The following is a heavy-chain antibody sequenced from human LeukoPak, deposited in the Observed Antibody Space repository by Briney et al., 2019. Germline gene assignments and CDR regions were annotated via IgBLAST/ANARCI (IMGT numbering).Heavy chain of an antibody. CDR2: LSGSGGST. CDR1: GFTFTTYG. CDR3: AKHYDSRGSYFDY. J-gene: IGHJ4*02. D-gene: IGHD3-22*01. Sequence: GGSLRPSCAVSGFTFTTYGMTWVRQAPGKGLEWVSALSGSGGSTYYADSVTGRFTISRDNSKNTMYLQMNSLRAEDTAVYYCAKHYDSRGSYFDYWGQGTLVTVSS. V-gene: IGHV3-23*01.